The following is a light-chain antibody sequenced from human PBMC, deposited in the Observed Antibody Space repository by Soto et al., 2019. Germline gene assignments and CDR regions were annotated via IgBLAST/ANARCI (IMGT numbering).Light chain of an antibody. CDR1: QRVNSY. J-gene: IGKJ5*01. Sequence: EVVLTQSPGTLSLSPGERATLSCRASQRVNSYLNWYQQRPGQSPRLLVYDTSSRATGIPARFSGSGSGTDFTLTISSLEPEDFAVYYCQQRSNWMITFGQGTRLEMK. CDR2: DTS. CDR3: QQRSNWMIT. V-gene: IGKV3-11*01.